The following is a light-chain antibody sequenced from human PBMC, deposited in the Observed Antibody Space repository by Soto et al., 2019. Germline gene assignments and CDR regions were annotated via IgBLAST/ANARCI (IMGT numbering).Light chain of an antibody. CDR1: SSDVGGYSY. J-gene: IGLJ2*01. Sequence: QSVLTQPASVSGSPGQSITISCTGTSSDVGGYSYVSWYQHHPGKAPKLMIYDVSNRPSGVSNRFSGSKSGNTASLTISGLQAEDEADYYCSSYTTISPVVFGGGTKLTVL. V-gene: IGLV2-14*03. CDR3: SSYTTISPVV. CDR2: DVS.